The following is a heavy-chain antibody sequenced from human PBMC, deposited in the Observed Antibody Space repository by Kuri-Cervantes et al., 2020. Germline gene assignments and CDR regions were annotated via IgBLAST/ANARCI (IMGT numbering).Heavy chain of an antibody. J-gene: IGHJ5*02. CDR2: IYTSGST. CDR3: ARHDCGGDCYVNWFDP. Sequence: SETLSLTCTVSGGSISTYYWTWIRQPSGKGLEWIGRIYTSGSTNYNPSLKSRVTTSVDTSKNQFSLKLSSVTAADTAVYYCARHDCGGDCYVNWFDPWGQGTLVTVSS. CDR1: GGSISTYY. D-gene: IGHD2-21*02. V-gene: IGHV4-4*07.